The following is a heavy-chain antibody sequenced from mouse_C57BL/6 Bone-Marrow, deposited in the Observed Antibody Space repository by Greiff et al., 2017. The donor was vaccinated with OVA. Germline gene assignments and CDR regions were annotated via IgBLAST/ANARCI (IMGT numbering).Heavy chain of an antibody. CDR2: IYLGHGYT. Sequence: EVQLQQSGAELVRPGSSVKMSCKTSGYTFTSYGINWVKQRPGQGLDWIGYIYLGHGYTEYNEKFKGKATLTSDTASSTAYMQLSSLTSEDAAINVCARDETGRGDYWGQGTSVTVSS. CDR1: GYTFTSYG. V-gene: IGHV1-58*01. D-gene: IGHD4-1*01. CDR3: ARDETGRGDY. J-gene: IGHJ4*01.